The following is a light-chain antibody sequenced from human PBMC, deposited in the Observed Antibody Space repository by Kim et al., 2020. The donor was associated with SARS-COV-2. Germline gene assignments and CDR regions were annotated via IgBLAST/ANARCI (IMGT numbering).Light chain of an antibody. CDR1: QNVNTC. CDR3: QRSYSTPLHS. J-gene: IGKJ2*03. Sequence: ASVGDGFTIGCPTNQNVNTCLNGYQHKPENAPQLLISTASSLRSWVPSRFSASGSGTDFTLTISSLRPDNFATYYCQRSYSTPLHSFGQGTKLEI. V-gene: IGKV1-39*01. CDR2: TAS.